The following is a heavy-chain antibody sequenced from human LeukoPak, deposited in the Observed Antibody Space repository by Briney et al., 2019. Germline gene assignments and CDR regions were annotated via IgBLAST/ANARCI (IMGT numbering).Heavy chain of an antibody. CDR1: GASISSYY. V-gene: IGHV4-59*01. J-gene: IGHJ4*02. CDR3: ARGTSGYDFEPFDY. CDR2: IYYSGST. D-gene: IGHD5-12*01. Sequence: SETLSLTCTVSGASISSYYWSWIRQPPGKGLEWIGYIYYSGSTNYNPSLKSRVTISVDTSKNQFSLKLSSVTAADTAVYYCARGTSGYDFEPFDYWGQGTLVTVSS.